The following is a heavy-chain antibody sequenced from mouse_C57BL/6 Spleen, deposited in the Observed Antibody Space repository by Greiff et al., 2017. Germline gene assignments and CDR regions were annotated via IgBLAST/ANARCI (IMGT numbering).Heavy chain of an antibody. D-gene: IGHD1-1*01. V-gene: IGHV1-47*01. J-gene: IGHJ4*01. CDR2: FHPYNDDT. CDR3: ARGTTVVEYYAMDY. Sequence: VQLQQSGAELVKPGASVKMSCKASGYTFTTYPIAWMKQNPGKSLEWIGNFHPYNDDTKYNEKFKGKATLTVEKSSSTVYLELSRLTSDDSAVYCCARGTTVVEYYAMDYWGQGTSVTVSS. CDR1: GYTFTTYP.